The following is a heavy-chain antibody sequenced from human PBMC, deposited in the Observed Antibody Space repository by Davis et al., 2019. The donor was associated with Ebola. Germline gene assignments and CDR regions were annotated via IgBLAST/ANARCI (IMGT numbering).Heavy chain of an antibody. CDR1: GGSISSSSYY. D-gene: IGHD3-3*01. CDR2: IYYSGST. J-gene: IGHJ6*04. V-gene: IGHV4-39*01. Sequence: SETLSLTCTVSGGSISSSSYYWGWIRQPPGKGLEWIGSIYYSGSTYYNSSLKSRATISVDTSKNQFSLKLSSVTAADTAVYYCARGRISSWSGYYCSTAPGGLCYYYYGMDVWGKGTTVTVSS. CDR3: ARGRISSWSGYYCSTAPGGLCYYYYGMDV.